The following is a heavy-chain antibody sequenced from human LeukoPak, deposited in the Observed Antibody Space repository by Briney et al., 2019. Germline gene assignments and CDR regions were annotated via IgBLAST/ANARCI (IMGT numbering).Heavy chain of an antibody. Sequence: GGSLRLSCAASGFIFSTYAMTWVRQAPGKGLKRVSSSGSTIDYSDSVKGRFTISRDNSKNTLYLQMNSLSAEDTAVYYCTRDSSYGDYSTAFDYWGQGALVTVSS. CDR2: SGSTI. J-gene: IGHJ4*02. CDR1: GFIFSTYA. D-gene: IGHD4-17*01. CDR3: TRDSSYGDYSTAFDY. V-gene: IGHV3-23*01.